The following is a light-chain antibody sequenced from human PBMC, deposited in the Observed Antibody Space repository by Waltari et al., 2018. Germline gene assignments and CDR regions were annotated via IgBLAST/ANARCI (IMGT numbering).Light chain of an antibody. CDR2: EVS. V-gene: IGLV2-8*01. Sequence: QSALTQLPSASGSPGQSVTISCTGTSSDVCAYNYVSWYQQHPGKAPQLMIYEVSKRPSGVPDRFSGSKSGNTASLTVSGLQAEDEADYYCNSYAGNNWVFGGGTKLTVL. J-gene: IGLJ3*02. CDR1: SSDVCAYNY. CDR3: NSYAGNNWV.